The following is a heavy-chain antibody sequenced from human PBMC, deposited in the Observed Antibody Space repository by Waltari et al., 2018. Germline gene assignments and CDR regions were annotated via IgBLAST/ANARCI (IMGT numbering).Heavy chain of an antibody. Sequence: QVQLVESGGGVVQPGGSLRLSCAASGFTFSSYGMHWVRQAPGKGLEWVAFIRYDGSNKYYADSVKGRFTISRDNSKNTLYLQMNSLRAEDTAVYYCAKSSAGHYYYYGMDVWGQGPRSPSP. J-gene: IGHJ6*02. V-gene: IGHV3-30*02. CDR1: GFTFSSYG. CDR2: IRYDGSNK. CDR3: AKSSAGHYYYYGMDV.